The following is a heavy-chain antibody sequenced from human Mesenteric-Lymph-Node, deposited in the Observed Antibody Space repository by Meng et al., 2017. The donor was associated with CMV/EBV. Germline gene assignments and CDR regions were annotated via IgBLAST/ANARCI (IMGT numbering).Heavy chain of an antibody. CDR2: ISSRSSTK. D-gene: IGHD3/OR15-3a*01. CDR3: ARRSPQVDFGMDV. CDR1: GFTFNTHS. J-gene: IGHJ6*02. V-gene: IGHV3-48*04. Sequence: GESLKISCAASGFTFNTHSMNWVRQTPGKGLEWLSYISSRSSTKYYADSVKGRFTISRDNAKNSLYLQMSNLRVDDTATYYCARRSPQVDFGMDVWGQGTTVTVSS.